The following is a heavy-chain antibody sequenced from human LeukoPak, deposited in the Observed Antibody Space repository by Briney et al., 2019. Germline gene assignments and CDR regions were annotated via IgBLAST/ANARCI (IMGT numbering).Heavy chain of an antibody. CDR1: GFIFNSYA. V-gene: IGHV3-23*01. CDR3: AKGDYMVDY. CDR2: ISVGGWGT. Sequence: GGSLRLSCAASGFIFNSYAMSWVRQAPGKGLEWVSSISVGGWGTFYADSVKGRFTISRDNSKNTLYLQMMSLRADDTAVYYCAKGDYMVDYWGQGTLVTVSS. D-gene: IGHD4-11*01. J-gene: IGHJ4*02.